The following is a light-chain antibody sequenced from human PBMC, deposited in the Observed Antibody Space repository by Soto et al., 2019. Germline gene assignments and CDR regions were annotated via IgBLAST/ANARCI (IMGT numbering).Light chain of an antibody. V-gene: IGLV1-40*01. Sequence: QAVVTQPPSVSGAPGQRVTISCAGSSSNIGAGFDVHWYQQLPGTAPKLLIYANNNRPSGVPDRFSGSKSGTSASLAITGLQADDESDYYCQSYDSSLSGWVFGGGTQLTVL. CDR3: QSYDSSLSGWV. J-gene: IGLJ3*02. CDR2: ANN. CDR1: SSNIGAGFD.